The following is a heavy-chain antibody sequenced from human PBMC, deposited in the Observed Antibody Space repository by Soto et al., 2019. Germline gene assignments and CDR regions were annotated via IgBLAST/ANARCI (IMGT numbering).Heavy chain of an antibody. Sequence: LRLSCAASGFTFSSYAMHWVRQAPGKGLEWVAVISYDGSEIYYADSVKGRFTISKDDSKNTLHLQMNALRVDDTALYYCARWEQQPHYYYYGMDVWGQGTTVTVSS. CDR3: ARWEQQPHYYYYGMDV. D-gene: IGHD6-13*01. V-gene: IGHV3-30-3*01. J-gene: IGHJ6*02. CDR2: ISYDGSEI. CDR1: GFTFSSYA.